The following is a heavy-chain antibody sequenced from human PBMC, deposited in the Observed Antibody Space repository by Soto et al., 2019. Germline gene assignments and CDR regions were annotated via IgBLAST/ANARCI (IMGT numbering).Heavy chain of an antibody. D-gene: IGHD6-13*01. CDR2: ISAYNGNT. J-gene: IGHJ5*02. CDR3: AGESPVSIAAAGTEFGP. V-gene: IGHV1-18*01. Sequence: QVQLVQSGAEVKKPGASVKVSCKASGYTFTSYAISWVRQAPGQGLEWMGWISAYNGNTNYAQKLQGRVTMTQDPATSTACVELTGMRSDDTAVYYCAGESPVSIAAAGTEFGPWGQGTLVTVSS. CDR1: GYTFTSYA.